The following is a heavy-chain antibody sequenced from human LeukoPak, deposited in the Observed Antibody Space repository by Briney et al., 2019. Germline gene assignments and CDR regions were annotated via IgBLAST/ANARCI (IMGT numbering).Heavy chain of an antibody. CDR3: AKVKVAGKMYNWFDP. D-gene: IGHD6-19*01. J-gene: IGHJ5*02. Sequence: GGSLRLPCAASGFTFSSYGMHWVRQAPGKGLEWVAVISYDGSNKYYADSVKGRFTISRDNSKNTLYLQMNSLRVEDTAVYYCAKVKVAGKMYNWFDPWGQGTLVTVSS. V-gene: IGHV3-30*18. CDR1: GFTFSSYG. CDR2: ISYDGSNK.